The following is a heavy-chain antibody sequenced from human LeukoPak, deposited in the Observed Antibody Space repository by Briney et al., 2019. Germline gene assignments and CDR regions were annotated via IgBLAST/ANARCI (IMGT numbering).Heavy chain of an antibody. CDR2: IWSDGSNK. J-gene: IGHJ4*02. CDR3: AKDAQRGFDYSNSLEH. Sequence: GRSLRLSCAASGFTFSHYGMHWVRQAPGKGLEWVAVIWSDGSNKYYADSVKGRFTISRDNFKNTVSLQMSSVTTGDTALYYCAKDAQRGFDYSNSLEHWGQGSLVTVS. CDR1: GFTFSHYG. V-gene: IGHV3-33*06. D-gene: IGHD4-11*01.